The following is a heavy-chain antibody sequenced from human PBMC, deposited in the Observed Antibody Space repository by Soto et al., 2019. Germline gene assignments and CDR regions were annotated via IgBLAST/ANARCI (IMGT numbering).Heavy chain of an antibody. J-gene: IGHJ5*02. CDR1: GFTFSNYA. V-gene: IGHV3-23*01. CDR2: ISGSGGSA. Sequence: GSLILSCAASGFTFSNYAMTLVRQGPGKGLEWVSAISGSGGSAYYADSVKGRFTISRDNSKNTLYLQMNSLRADDSGVYYCAKDPYSGVLVPVAIGFDPWGPGTLVTVSS. D-gene: IGHD2-2*01. CDR3: AKDPYSGVLVPVAIGFDP.